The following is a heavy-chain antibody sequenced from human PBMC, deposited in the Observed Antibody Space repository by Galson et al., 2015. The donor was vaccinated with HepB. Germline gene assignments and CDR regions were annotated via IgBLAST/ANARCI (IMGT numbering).Heavy chain of an antibody. D-gene: IGHD5-18*01. CDR3: ARAIEYSYGYAY. CDR2: INGDGSST. J-gene: IGHJ4*02. Sequence: LRLSCAASGFTFSNSWMHWVRQAPGKGLVWVSRINGDGSSTDYVASVKGRFTISRDNAKNTLYLQMNSLRAEDTAVYYCARAIEYSYGYAYWGQGTLVTVSS. V-gene: IGHV3-74*01. CDR1: GFTFSNSW.